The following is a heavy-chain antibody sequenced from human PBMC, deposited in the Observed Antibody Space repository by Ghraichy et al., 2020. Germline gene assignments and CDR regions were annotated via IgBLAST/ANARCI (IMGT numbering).Heavy chain of an antibody. J-gene: IGHJ4*02. Sequence: GGSLILSCAASGFTFSSYSMNWVRQAPGKGLEWVSSISSSSSYIYYADSVKGRFTISRDNAKNSLYLQMNSLRAEDTAVYYCARLGSSTLHYWGQGTLVTVSS. D-gene: IGHD2-2*01. CDR3: ARLGSSTLHY. V-gene: IGHV3-21*01. CDR2: ISSSSSYI. CDR1: GFTFSSYS.